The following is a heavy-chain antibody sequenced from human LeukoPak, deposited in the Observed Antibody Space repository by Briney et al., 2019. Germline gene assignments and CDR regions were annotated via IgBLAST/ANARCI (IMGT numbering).Heavy chain of an antibody. Sequence: SVKVSCKASGGTFSSYAISWARQAPGQGLEWMGGIIPIFGTANYAQKFQGRVTITADESTSTAYMELSSLRSEDTAVYYCVREPRLRYFDWLPNYFDYWGQGTLVTVSS. CDR2: IIPIFGTA. D-gene: IGHD3-9*01. J-gene: IGHJ4*02. V-gene: IGHV1-69*01. CDR3: VREPRLRYFDWLPNYFDY. CDR1: GGTFSSYA.